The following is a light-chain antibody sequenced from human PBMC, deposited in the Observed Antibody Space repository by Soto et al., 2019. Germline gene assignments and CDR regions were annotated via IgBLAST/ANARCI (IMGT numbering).Light chain of an antibody. CDR3: SSYTSSSTYV. CDR1: RSDVGGYIY. V-gene: IGLV2-14*01. J-gene: IGLJ1*01. Sequence: QSVLAQPPSASGSPGQSVTISCTGTRSDVGGYIYVSWYQHHPGKAPKLMIYEVTNRPSGVSNRFSGSKSGNTASLTISGLLAEDEADYYCSSYTSSSTYVFGTGTKVTVL. CDR2: EVT.